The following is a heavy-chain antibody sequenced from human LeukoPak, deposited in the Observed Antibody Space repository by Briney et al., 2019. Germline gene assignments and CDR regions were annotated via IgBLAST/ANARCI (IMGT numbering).Heavy chain of an antibody. J-gene: IGHJ3*02. V-gene: IGHV3-30*03. CDR3: AAVSYLAFDI. Sequence: PGGSLRLSCMASGFTFSTYAMHWVRQAPGKGLEWVALMSYDGSSKDYGDSVKGRFTISRDNSKNTLYLQINSLRVEDTAVYYCAAVSYLAFDIWGQGTMVTVSS. CDR2: MSYDGSSK. CDR1: GFTFSTYA.